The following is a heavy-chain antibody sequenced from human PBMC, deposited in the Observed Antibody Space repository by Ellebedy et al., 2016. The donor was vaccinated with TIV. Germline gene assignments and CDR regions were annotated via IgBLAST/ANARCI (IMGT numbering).Heavy chain of an antibody. CDR3: ARRRLGAIRTGHYYFDL. CDR2: ISGGSFT. V-gene: IGHV3-66*04. Sequence: PGGSLRLSCTASGFTASSTYMSWFRQAPGKGLEWVSVISGGSFTYYADSVKDRFTISRDNSKNTLFLQMNILRAEDTAVYYCARRRLGAIRTGHYYFDLWGQGTLVIVSS. CDR1: GFTASSTY. J-gene: IGHJ4*02. D-gene: IGHD1-26*01.